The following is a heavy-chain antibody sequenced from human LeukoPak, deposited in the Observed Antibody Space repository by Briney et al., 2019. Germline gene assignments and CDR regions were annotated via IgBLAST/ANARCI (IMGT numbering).Heavy chain of an antibody. V-gene: IGHV4-39*01. J-gene: IGHJ4*02. D-gene: IGHD5-18*01. CDR1: GGSISRNHYY. CDR3: VTHVDATRGYYFES. Sequence: SETLSLTCIVSGGSISRNHYYGGWIRQPPGKGLEWIGSVYYSGSTNYNPSLQSRVTKSVDTSKNQLSLKLSSVTAPDTATYCCVTHVDATRGYYFESWGQGTLGTVSS. CDR2: VYYSGST.